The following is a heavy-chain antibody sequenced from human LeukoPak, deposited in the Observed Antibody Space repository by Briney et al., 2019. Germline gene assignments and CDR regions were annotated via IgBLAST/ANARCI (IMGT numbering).Heavy chain of an antibody. J-gene: IGHJ4*02. D-gene: IGHD3-10*01. CDR3: GRADGDKYDY. CDR1: GFTFSRYI. Sequence: GGSLRLSCALSGFTFSRYIMNCVREAPGQGLECVSSISSSSSYTYYADSVKGLFTISRDNAKNSLYVQMNSLRAEDTAVYYCGRADGDKYDYWGQGTLVTVSS. V-gene: IGHV3-21*01. CDR2: ISSSSSYT.